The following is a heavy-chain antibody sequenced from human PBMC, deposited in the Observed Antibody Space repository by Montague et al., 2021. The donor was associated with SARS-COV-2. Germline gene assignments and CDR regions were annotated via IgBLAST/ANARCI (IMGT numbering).Heavy chain of an antibody. V-gene: IGHV6-1*01. Sequence: CAISGDSVSSNSAAWNWIRQSPSRGLEWLGRTYYRSKWYNDYAVSVKSRITINPDTPKNQFPLQLSSVTPEDTTVYYCARDLKPPGDILTGYLPYYYYMDVWGKGTTVTVSS. CDR1: GDSVSSNSAA. CDR3: ARDLKPPGDILTGYLPYYYYMDV. D-gene: IGHD3-9*01. J-gene: IGHJ6*03. CDR2: TYYRSKWYN.